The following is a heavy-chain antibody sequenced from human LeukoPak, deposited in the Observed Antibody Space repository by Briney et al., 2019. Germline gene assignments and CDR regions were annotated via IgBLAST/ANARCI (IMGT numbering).Heavy chain of an antibody. V-gene: IGHV3-7*04. Sequence: GGSLRLSCEASGFRLDNYWMTWVRQAPGKGLEWAANINQDGSAKHYVDSVKGRFTISRDNAKNSLYLQMNSLRAEDTAVYYCARDPPPSTTPWVDWGQGTLVTVSS. D-gene: IGHD4-17*01. CDR1: GFRLDNYW. CDR3: ARDPPPSTTPWVD. CDR2: INQDGSAK. J-gene: IGHJ4*02.